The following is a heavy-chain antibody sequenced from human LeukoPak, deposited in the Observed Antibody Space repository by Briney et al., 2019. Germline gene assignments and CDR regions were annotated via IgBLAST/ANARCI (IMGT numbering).Heavy chain of an antibody. Sequence: SDTLSLTCTVSGPPISSTSFHGGWIRQPPGRGLEGIGSIYYSGSTYYNPTLMSRVTISVDTSKNQFSLRLSSVTAADTAVCYCARHVDWLPGVFDFWGQGTLVTVSS. J-gene: IGHJ4*02. D-gene: IGHD5-12*01. V-gene: IGHV4-39*01. CDR1: GPPISSTSFH. CDR2: IYYSGST. CDR3: ARHVDWLPGVFDF.